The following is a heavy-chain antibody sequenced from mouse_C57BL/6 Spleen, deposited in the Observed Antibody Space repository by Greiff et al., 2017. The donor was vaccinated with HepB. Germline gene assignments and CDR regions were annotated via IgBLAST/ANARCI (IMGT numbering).Heavy chain of an antibody. CDR1: GFTFSSYA. J-gene: IGHJ2*01. CDR2: ISDGGSYT. CDR3: ARDGYYAMYYFDY. V-gene: IGHV5-4*01. Sequence: EVNLVESGGGLVKPGGSLKLSCAASGFTFSSYAMSWVRQTPEKRLEWVATISDGGSYTYYPDNVKGRFTISRDNAKNNLYLQMSHLKSEDTAMYYWARDGYYAMYYFDYWGQGTTLTVSS. D-gene: IGHD1-1*02.